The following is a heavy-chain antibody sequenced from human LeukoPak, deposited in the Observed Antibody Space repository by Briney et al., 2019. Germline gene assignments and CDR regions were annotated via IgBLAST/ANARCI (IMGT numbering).Heavy chain of an antibody. Sequence: GGSLRLSCAASGFTFSDCYMSWIRQAPGKGLEWVSYSSSSSNYTNYSDSVKGRFTISRDNAKNSLYLQMNSLRAEETAVYYCASGYDILTGIAYWGQGTLVTVSS. CDR3: ASGYDILTGIAY. J-gene: IGHJ4*02. D-gene: IGHD3-9*01. CDR1: GFTFSDCY. V-gene: IGHV3-11*03. CDR2: SSSSSNYT.